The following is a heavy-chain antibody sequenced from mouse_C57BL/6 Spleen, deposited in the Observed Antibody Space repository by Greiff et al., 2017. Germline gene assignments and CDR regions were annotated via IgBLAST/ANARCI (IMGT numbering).Heavy chain of an antibody. J-gene: IGHJ2*01. CDR3: ARDEEKGYFDY. CDR2: INYDGSST. V-gene: IGHV5-16*01. Sequence: EVKLMESEGGLVQPGSSMKLSCTASGFTFSDYYMAWVRQVPEKGLEWVANINYDGSSTYYLDSLKSRFIIARDNAKNILYLQMSSLKSEDTATYYCARDEEKGYFDYWGQGTTLTVSS. CDR1: GFTFSDYY.